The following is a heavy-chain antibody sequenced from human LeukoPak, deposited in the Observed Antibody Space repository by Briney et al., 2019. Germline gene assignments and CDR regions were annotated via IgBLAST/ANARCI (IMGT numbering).Heavy chain of an antibody. CDR3: ARGSSLMVDF. J-gene: IGHJ4*02. Sequence: SETLSLTCTVSGGSISSSSYYWGWIRQPPGKGLEWIGSIYYSGSTYYNPSLKSRVTISVDTSKNQFSLKLSSVTAADTAVYYCARGSSLMVDFWGQGTLVTVSS. V-gene: IGHV4-39*07. D-gene: IGHD2-8*01. CDR1: GGSISSSSYY. CDR2: IYYSGST.